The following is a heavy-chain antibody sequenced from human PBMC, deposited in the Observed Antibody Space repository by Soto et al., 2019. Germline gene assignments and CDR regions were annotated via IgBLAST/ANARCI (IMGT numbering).Heavy chain of an antibody. D-gene: IGHD1-20*01. CDR3: ARDRDFYKADY. J-gene: IGHJ4*02. V-gene: IGHV3-7*01. CDR2: IMKDGGVK. Sequence: EVQLVASGGGLVQPGGSLRLSCAASGFTFSGYWMGWVRQAPGKGLEWVASIMKDGGVKKYVDSVKGRITISSDNAKNSVFLQMTTLRAEDTVVYYCARDRDFYKADYWGQGTLVTVS. CDR1: GFTFSGYW.